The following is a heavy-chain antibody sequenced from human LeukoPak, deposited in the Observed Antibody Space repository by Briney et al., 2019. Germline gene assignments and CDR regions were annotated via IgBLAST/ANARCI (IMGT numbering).Heavy chain of an antibody. CDR1: GYTFTGYY. Sequence: ASVKVSCKASGYTFTGYYMHWVRQAPGQGLEWMGWISTYNGNTNYTQKLQGRVTMTTDTSTNTAYMELRSLRSDDTAVYYCAREDYGSFDYWGQGTLVTVSS. V-gene: IGHV1-18*04. CDR3: AREDYGSFDY. CDR2: ISTYNGNT. J-gene: IGHJ4*02. D-gene: IGHD4/OR15-4a*01.